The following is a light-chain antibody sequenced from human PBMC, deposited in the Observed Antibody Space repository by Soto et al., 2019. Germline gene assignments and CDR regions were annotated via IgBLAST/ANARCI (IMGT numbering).Light chain of an antibody. CDR2: TTN. V-gene: IGLV1-44*01. J-gene: IGLJ1*01. CDR1: SSNIGTSS. Sequence: QSVLTQPHSASGTPGQRVTISCSGSSSNIGTSSVHWFQQLPGTAPKLLISTTNQRPSGVPERFSGPKSTTSASLAISGLQSEDEADYYCAAGDVCLNGHVFVIWTTLTVL. CDR3: AAGDVCLNGHV.